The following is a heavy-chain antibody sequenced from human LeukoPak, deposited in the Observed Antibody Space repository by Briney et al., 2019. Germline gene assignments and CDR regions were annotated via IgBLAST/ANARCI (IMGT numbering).Heavy chain of an antibody. Sequence: PGGSLRLSCAASGFTFSSYWMSWVRQAPGKGLEWVANIKQDGSEKNYVDSVKGRFTISRDNAKNSLYLQMKSLRAEDTAVYYCARDIHSDYGDYGIYVNSEAFDYWGQGTLVTVSS. CDR2: IKQDGSEK. CDR3: ARDIHSDYGDYGIYVNSEAFDY. D-gene: IGHD4-17*01. J-gene: IGHJ4*02. V-gene: IGHV3-7*01. CDR1: GFTFSSYW.